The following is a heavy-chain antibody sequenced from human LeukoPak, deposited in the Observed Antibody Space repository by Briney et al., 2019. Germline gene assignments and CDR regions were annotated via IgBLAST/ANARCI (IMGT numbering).Heavy chain of an antibody. CDR1: GFTFSNYW. Sequence: RGALRLSCAASGFTFSNYWMTWVRQAPGKGLEWVGNINRDGSERYYVDSVKGRFTISRDDAKSSLYLQMNSLRAEDTAVYYCARRNAMDVWGQGTTVIVYS. CDR2: INRDGSER. V-gene: IGHV3-7*03. J-gene: IGHJ6*02. CDR3: ARRNAMDV.